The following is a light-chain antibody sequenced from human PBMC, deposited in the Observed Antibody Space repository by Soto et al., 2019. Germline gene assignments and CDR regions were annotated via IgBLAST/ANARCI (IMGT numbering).Light chain of an antibody. CDR1: QTINTY. CDR3: QQSYSTPRT. CDR2: AAF. Sequence: DIQMTQSASSLSASVGDRVTITCRASQTINTYLNWYQQKLGKAPKLLIYAAFTLQSGVPSRFSGSGSGTDFTLTISSLQPEDFETYYCQQSYSTPRTFGQGTKLQIK. J-gene: IGKJ2*01. V-gene: IGKV1-39*01.